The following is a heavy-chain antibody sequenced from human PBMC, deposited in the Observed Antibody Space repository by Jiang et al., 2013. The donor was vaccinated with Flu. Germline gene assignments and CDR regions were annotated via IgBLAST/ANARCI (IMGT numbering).Heavy chain of an antibody. D-gene: IGHD2-2*01. Sequence: GYTFTGYYMHWVRQAPGQGLEWMGWINPNSGGTNYAQKFQGRVTMTRDTSISTAYMELSRLRSDDTAVYYCARGGSRVVPAAMRLSDAFDIWGQGTMVTVSS. J-gene: IGHJ3*02. V-gene: IGHV1-2*02. CDR3: ARGGSRVVPAAMRLSDAFDI. CDR1: GYTFTGYY. CDR2: INPNSGGT.